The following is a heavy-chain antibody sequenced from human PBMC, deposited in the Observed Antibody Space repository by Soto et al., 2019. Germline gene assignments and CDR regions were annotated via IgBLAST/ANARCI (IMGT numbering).Heavy chain of an antibody. V-gene: IGHV1-18*01. CDR3: ARTIFGVVIYYYYYGMDV. J-gene: IGHJ6*02. D-gene: IGHD3-3*01. Sequence: ASVNVSCKASGYTFTSYRISWVRQAPGQGLEWMGWISAYNGNTNYAQKLQGRVTMTTDTSTSTAYMELRSLRSDDTAVYYCARTIFGVVIYYYYYGMDVWGQGTTVTVSS. CDR2: ISAYNGNT. CDR1: GYTFTSYR.